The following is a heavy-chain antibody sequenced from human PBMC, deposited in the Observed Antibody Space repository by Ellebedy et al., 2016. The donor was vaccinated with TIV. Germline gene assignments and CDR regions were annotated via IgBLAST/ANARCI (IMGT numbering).Heavy chain of an antibody. D-gene: IGHD3-10*01. V-gene: IGHV3-43*02. CDR2: VTGDGASS. CDR3: TRNVAGGYGSDY. J-gene: IGHJ4*02. Sequence: GESLKISCAASGFNFGDHGMHWVRQGPGKGLEWVCVVTGDGASSYCADSLKGRFAISKDNRRNSLYLQMNSLRVDDRALYYCTRNVAGGYGSDYWGQGTLVTVSS. CDR1: GFNFGDHG.